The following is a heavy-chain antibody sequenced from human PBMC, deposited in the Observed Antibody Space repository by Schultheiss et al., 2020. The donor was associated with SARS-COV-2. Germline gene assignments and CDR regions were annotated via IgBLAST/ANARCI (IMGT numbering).Heavy chain of an antibody. V-gene: IGHV3-74*01. CDR1: GFTFSSYW. J-gene: IGHJ6*02. Sequence: GGSLRLSCAASGFTFSSYWMHWVRQAPGKGLVWVSRINSDGSSTSYADSVKGRFTISRDNSKNTLYLQMNSLRAEDTAVYYCAKGGGGYYDYYYGMDVWGQGTTVTVSS. CDR3: AKGGGGYYDYYYGMDV. CDR2: INSDGSST. D-gene: IGHD3-3*01.